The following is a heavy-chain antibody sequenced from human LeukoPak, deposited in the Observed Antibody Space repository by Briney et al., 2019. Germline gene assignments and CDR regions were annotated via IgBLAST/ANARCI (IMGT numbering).Heavy chain of an antibody. CDR2: IIPILGIA. CDR1: GGTFSSYA. D-gene: IGHD3-9*01. J-gene: IGHJ1*01. Sequence: SVKVSCKASGGTFSSYAISWVRQAPGQGLEWMGRIIPILGIANYAQKFQGRVTITADKSTSTAYMELRSLRSEDTAVYYCARSERHYDILTGRTNAEYFQHWGQGTLVTVSS. CDR3: ARSERHYDILTGRTNAEYFQH. V-gene: IGHV1-69*04.